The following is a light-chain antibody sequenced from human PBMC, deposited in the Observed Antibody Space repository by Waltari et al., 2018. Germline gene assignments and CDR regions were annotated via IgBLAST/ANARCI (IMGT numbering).Light chain of an antibody. CDR2: DDR. CDR3: HVWHPHVDPGV. V-gene: IGLV3-21*04. Sequence: SYVVTQPPSVSVAPGETATITCGGDNIGTYSVHWYQQKAGKAPVLVIFDDRDRPSGIPERFSGYNSGNTATLTISRVEAGDEARYYCHVWHPHVDPGVFGTGTEVTVL. CDR1: NIGTYS. J-gene: IGLJ1*01.